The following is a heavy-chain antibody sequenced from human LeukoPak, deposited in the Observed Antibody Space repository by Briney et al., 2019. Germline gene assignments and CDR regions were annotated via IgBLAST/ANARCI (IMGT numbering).Heavy chain of an antibody. V-gene: IGHV4-34*01. CDR1: GGSFSGYY. CDR3: ARGYCSSTSCYMAY. Sequence: SETLSLTCAVYGGSFSGYYWSWIRQPPGKGLEWIGEINHSGSTNYNPSLKSRVTISVDTSKNQFSLKLSSVTAADTAVYYCARGYCSSTSCYMAYWGQGTLVTVSS. J-gene: IGHJ4*02. D-gene: IGHD2-2*02. CDR2: INHSGST.